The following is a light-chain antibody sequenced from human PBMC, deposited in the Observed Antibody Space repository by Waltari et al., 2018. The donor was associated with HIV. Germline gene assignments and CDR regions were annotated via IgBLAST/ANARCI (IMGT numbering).Light chain of an antibody. CDR1: RDFRNY. CDR3: QHYFPSPPIT. CDR2: AGS. V-gene: IGKV1-NL1*01. Sequence: DIQMTQSPSSLFASVGDRVTITCRASRDFRNYIAWYQQQPGKAPKLLLYAGSGLESGVPSRVSCSGSGTDYSLTISGLQPEDFATYYCQHYFPSPPITFGQGTRLEIK. J-gene: IGKJ5*01.